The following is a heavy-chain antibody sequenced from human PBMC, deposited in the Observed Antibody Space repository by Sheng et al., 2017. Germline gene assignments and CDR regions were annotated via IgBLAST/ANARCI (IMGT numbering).Heavy chain of an antibody. V-gene: IGHV3-23*04. D-gene: IGHD3-10*01. CDR1: GFTFSSYG. CDR2: ISGSGGST. Sequence: EVQLVESGGGLVQPGGTLRLSCAASGFTFSSYGMSWVRQAPGKGLEWVSAISGSGGSTYYADSVKGRFTISRDNSKNTLYLQMNSLRAEDTAVYYCAKDPYGYNYYYYMDVWGKGTTVTVSS. J-gene: IGHJ6*03. CDR3: AKDPYGYNYYYYMDV.